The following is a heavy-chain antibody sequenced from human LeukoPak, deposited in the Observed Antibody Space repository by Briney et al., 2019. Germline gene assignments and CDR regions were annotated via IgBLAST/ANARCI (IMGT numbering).Heavy chain of an antibody. CDR2: INHSGST. Sequence: SETLSLTCAVYGGSFSGYYWSWIRQPPGKGLEWIGEINHSGSTIYNPSLKSGVTISVDTYKNQFPQKLISVTAADTAVYYCAREAERLDYVWGSSKIDYWGQGTLVTASS. CDR1: GGSFSGYY. V-gene: IGHV4-34*01. D-gene: IGHD3-16*01. CDR3: AREAERLDYVWGSSKIDY. J-gene: IGHJ4*02.